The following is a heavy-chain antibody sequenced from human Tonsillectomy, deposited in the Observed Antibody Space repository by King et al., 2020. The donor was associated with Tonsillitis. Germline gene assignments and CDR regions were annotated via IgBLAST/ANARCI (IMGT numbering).Heavy chain of an antibody. D-gene: IGHD3-3*01. CDR3: AGVQGDTIFGVVIPRVGWVDP. Sequence: VQLVESGAEVKKPGASVKVSCKASGYTFTGYYMHWVRQAPGQGLEWMGWINPNSGGTNYAQKFQGRVTMTRDTSISTAYMALSRLRSDDPAVYYCAGVQGDTIFGVVIPRVGWVDPWGQGTLVTVSS. V-gene: IGHV1-2*02. CDR1: GYTFTGYY. J-gene: IGHJ5*02. CDR2: INPNSGGT.